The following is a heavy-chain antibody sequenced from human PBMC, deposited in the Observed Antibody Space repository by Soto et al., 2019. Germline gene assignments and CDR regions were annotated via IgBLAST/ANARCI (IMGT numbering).Heavy chain of an antibody. CDR3: AHRSPSSASWNAGWLDS. V-gene: IGHV2-5*02. CDR1: GFSLATSGVG. J-gene: IGHJ5*01. D-gene: IGHD2-15*01. Sequence: QITLKESGPTLMKPTQTLTLTCSFSGFSLATSGVGVGWIRQSPGRALEWLAFIYWDDDKRYSPSLKSRLTIIKDTSNSQVVLIMTNVDPEDSGTYYCAHRSPSSASWNAGWLDSWGQGTLVTVSS. CDR2: IYWDDDK.